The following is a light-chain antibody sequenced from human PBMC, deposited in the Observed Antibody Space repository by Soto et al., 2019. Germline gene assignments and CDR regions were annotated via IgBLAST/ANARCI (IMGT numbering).Light chain of an antibody. Sequence: QSVLTQPPSVSGAPGQRVTISCAGSSSNIGAGYDVHWYHQLPGTAPKLIIYVNSNRLSGVPDRFSGSRSGTSASLTITGLQAEDESDYYCQSYDSSLSGYVFGTGTKLTVL. CDR3: QSYDSSLSGYV. CDR2: VNS. V-gene: IGLV1-40*01. J-gene: IGLJ1*01. CDR1: SSNIGAGYD.